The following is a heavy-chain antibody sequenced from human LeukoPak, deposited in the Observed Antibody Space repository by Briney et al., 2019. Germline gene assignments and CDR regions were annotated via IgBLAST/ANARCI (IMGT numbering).Heavy chain of an antibody. CDR1: GYSFTNFG. CDR3: ARLLPYSSSWYVPYYFDY. Sequence: ASVKVSCKASGYSFTNFGISWMRQAPGQGLEWMGIINPSGGTTNYAQKFQGRVTVTRDTSTSTVYMELSRLRSDDTAVYYCARLLPYSSSWYVPYYFDYWGQGTLVTVSS. J-gene: IGHJ4*02. V-gene: IGHV1-46*01. D-gene: IGHD6-13*01. CDR2: INPSGGTT.